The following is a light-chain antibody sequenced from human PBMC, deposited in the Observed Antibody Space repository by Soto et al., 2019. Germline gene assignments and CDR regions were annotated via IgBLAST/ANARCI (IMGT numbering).Light chain of an antibody. Sequence: DIQMTQSPSTLSASVGDSVIINCRASQSISAWLAWYQQKPGKAPRLLIYKASSLESGVPSRFSGSGSGTEFTLTISSLEPEDSAVYYCHQRQSWPRTFGQGTKVDIK. CDR3: HQRQSWPRT. CDR2: KAS. V-gene: IGKV1-5*03. J-gene: IGKJ1*01. CDR1: QSISAW.